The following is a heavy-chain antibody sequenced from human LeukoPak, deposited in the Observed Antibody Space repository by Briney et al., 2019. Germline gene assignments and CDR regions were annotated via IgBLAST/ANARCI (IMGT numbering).Heavy chain of an antibody. D-gene: IGHD4-17*01. CDR3: ARARDTVTTYDWYFDL. CDR2: IYYSGST. J-gene: IGHJ2*01. CDR1: GGSISSGDYY. V-gene: IGHV4-30-4*01. Sequence: SQTLSLTCTVSGGSISSGDYYWSWIRQPPGKGLEWIGYIYYSGSTYYNPSLKSRVTISVDTSKNQFSLKLSSVTAADTAVYYCARARDTVTTYDWYFDLWGRGTLVTVSS.